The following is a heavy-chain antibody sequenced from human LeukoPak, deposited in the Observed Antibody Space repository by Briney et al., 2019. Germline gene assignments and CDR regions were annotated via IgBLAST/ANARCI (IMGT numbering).Heavy chain of an antibody. CDR3: AKDRSEDTAFDY. J-gene: IGHJ4*02. CDR2: ISGSGGST. Sequence: GGSLRLSCAASGFTFSSYSMNWVRQAPGKGLEWVSAISGSGGSTYYADSVKGRFTISRDNSKNTLYLQMNSLRAEDTAVYYCAKDRSEDTAFDYWGQGTLVTVSS. V-gene: IGHV3-23*01. D-gene: IGHD5-18*01. CDR1: GFTFSSYS.